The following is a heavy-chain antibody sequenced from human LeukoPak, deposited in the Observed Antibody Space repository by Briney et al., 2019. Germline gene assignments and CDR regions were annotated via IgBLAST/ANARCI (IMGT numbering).Heavy chain of an antibody. J-gene: IGHJ5*02. CDR3: ARDRGTGYCASTSCFNWFDP. Sequence: SETLSLTCTVSGGSISSGNYYWSWIRQPAGKGLEWIGRIYAGGSTNYNPSLKSRVTISVDTSKSQFSLKLTSVTAADTAVYYCARDRGTGYCASTSCFNWFDPWGQGTLVTVSS. D-gene: IGHD2-2*01. CDR1: GGSISSGNYY. CDR2: IYAGGST. V-gene: IGHV4-61*02.